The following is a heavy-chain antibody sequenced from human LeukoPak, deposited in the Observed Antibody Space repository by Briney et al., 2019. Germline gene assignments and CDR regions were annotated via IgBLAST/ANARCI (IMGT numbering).Heavy chain of an antibody. CDR2: IKGDGIST. V-gene: IGHV3-74*01. Sequence: PGGSLRLSCAASGFDFSSNWMHWVRHAPGQGLVWVSRIKGDGISTNYADSVKGRFTISRDIAKNTLYLQVNSLRAEDTAVYYCAKGGKWDVTPFDYWGQGTLVTVSS. D-gene: IGHD1-26*01. J-gene: IGHJ4*02. CDR1: GFDFSSNW. CDR3: AKGGKWDVTPFDY.